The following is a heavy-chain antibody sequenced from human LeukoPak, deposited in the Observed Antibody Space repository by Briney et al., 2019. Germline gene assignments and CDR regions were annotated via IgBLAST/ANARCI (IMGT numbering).Heavy chain of an antibody. CDR1: GFTFSNYN. J-gene: IGHJ4*02. CDR3: ARDIAHIPATGHFDY. CDR2: ISSSSSTI. Sequence: GGSLRLSCAASGFTFSNYNMNWVRQAPGKGLEWVSYISSSSSTIDYADSVKGRFTISRDNAKNSVYLQMNSLRDEDTAVYYCARDIAHIPATGHFDYWGQGTLVTVSS. V-gene: IGHV3-48*02. D-gene: IGHD6-13*01.